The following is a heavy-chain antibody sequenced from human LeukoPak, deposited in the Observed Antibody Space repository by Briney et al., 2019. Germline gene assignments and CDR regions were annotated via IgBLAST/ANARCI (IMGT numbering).Heavy chain of an antibody. CDR3: ARDREGYNQFDY. J-gene: IGHJ4*02. V-gene: IGHV1-69*05. D-gene: IGHD5-24*01. CDR1: GGTFSSYA. CDR2: IIPIFGTA. Sequence: SVKVSCKASGGTFSSYAISWVRQAPGQGLEWMGRIIPIFGTANYAQKFQGRVTITTDESTSTAYMELSSLRSKDTAVYYCARDREGYNQFDYWGQGTLVTVSS.